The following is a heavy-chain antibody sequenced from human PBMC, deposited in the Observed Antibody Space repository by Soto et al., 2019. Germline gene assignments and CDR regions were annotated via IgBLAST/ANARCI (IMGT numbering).Heavy chain of an antibody. CDR3: VREDGVVGASSAFDS. V-gene: IGHV3-21*01. CDR2: INGRSNYK. D-gene: IGHD1-26*01. J-gene: IGHJ4*02. Sequence: PGGSLRLSFVASGFALTTYTMNWVRQAPGTGLEWVSSINGRSNYKNYSDSVKGRFTVSRDNAQNSLFLQMSRLGPEDTAVYYCVREDGVVGASSAFDSWGQGTLVTVSS. CDR1: GFALTTYT.